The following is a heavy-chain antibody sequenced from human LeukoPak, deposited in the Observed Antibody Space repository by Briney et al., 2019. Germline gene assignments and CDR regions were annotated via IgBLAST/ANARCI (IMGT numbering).Heavy chain of an antibody. CDR3: ARGGSGWYNFFDY. Sequence: WGALKISCKGPGSSFPNFWIAWGRQMPGEGLEWIGIIYLGDSDTRYSPSFQGQVSISADKSISTAYLQWSSLKASDTAMYYCARGGSGWYNFFDYWGQGTLVTVSS. D-gene: IGHD6-19*01. CDR1: GSSFPNFW. J-gene: IGHJ4*02. CDR2: IYLGDSDT. V-gene: IGHV5-51*01.